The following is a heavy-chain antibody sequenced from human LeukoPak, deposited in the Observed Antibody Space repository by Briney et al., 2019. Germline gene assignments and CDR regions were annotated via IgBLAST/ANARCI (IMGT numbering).Heavy chain of an antibody. V-gene: IGHV5-51*01. J-gene: IGHJ5*02. D-gene: IGHD2-8*01. CDR2: IYPGDSDT. CDR3: ARFFPPEPNDISWLDP. CDR1: GYSFTSYW. Sequence: GESLKISCKGSGYSFTSYWIGWVRQMPGKGLEWMGIIYPGDSDTRYSPSFQGQVTISADKSISTAYLQWSSLKASDTAMYYCARFFPPEPNDISWLDPWGQGTLVTVSS.